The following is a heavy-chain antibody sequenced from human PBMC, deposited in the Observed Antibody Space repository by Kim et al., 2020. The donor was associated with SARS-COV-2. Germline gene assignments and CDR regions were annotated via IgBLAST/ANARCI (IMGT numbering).Heavy chain of an antibody. CDR2: YTRGRT. CDR3: ARDFQY. V-gene: IGHV4-4*07. Sequence: YTRGRTNYNPSLESRVTMSVDTSKKQFSLKLSSVTAADTAVYYCARDFQYWGQGTLVTVSS. J-gene: IGHJ1*01.